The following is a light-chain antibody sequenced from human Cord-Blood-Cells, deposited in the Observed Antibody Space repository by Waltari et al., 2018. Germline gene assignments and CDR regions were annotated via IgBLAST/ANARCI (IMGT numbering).Light chain of an antibody. J-gene: IGKJ3*01. CDR1: QSISSY. V-gene: IGKV1-39*01. CDR3: QQSYSTLFT. Sequence: DIQMTKSPSSLSASVGDRVTITCRASQSISSYLNWYQQKPGKAPKLLIYAASSWQTGVPSRFSGSGSGTDFTLTISSLQPEDFATYYCQQSYSTLFTFGHGTKVDIK. CDR2: AAS.